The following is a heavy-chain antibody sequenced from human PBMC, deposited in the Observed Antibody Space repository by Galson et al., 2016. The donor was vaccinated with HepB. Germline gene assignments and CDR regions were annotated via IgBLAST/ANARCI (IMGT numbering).Heavy chain of an antibody. D-gene: IGHD1-20*01. Sequence: SETLSLTCSVSGASITSDSWWSWVRQPPEKGLEWIGEVFHSGWNNFNPSLKSRLTISVDKSKNDFSLNLSSVTAADTAIYYCARAVTGTTFDYWGQGTLVTVSS. CDR2: VFHSGWN. CDR3: ARAVTGTTFDY. V-gene: IGHV4-4*02. J-gene: IGHJ4*02. CDR1: GASITSDSW.